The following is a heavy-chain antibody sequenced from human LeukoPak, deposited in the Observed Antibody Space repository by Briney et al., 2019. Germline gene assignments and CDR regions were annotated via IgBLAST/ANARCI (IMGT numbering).Heavy chain of an antibody. V-gene: IGHV3-66*01. CDR3: ASGAARLGHGLDP. CDR1: GFTVRSNY. J-gene: IGHJ5*02. D-gene: IGHD6-6*01. CDR2: IHSGGST. Sequence: GGSLRLSCAASGFTVRSNYMSWVRQAPGKGLEWVSVIHSGGSTYYADSAKGRFTVSRDNSKNTIYLQMNSLRAEDTAVYYCASGAARLGHGLDPWGQGTLVTVSS.